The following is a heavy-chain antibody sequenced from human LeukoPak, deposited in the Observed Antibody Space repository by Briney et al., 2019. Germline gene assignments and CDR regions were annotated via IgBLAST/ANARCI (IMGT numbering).Heavy chain of an antibody. V-gene: IGHV1-2*02. CDR1: GYTFIGYY. J-gene: IGHJ4*02. Sequence: ASVKVSCKASGYTFIGYYMHWVRQAPGQGLERMGWINPNSGGTNYAQKFQGRVTMTRDTSISTAYMELSRLRSDDTAVYYCARAPSPSGRFDYWGQGILVTVSS. CDR2: INPNSGGT. CDR3: ARAPSPSGRFDY.